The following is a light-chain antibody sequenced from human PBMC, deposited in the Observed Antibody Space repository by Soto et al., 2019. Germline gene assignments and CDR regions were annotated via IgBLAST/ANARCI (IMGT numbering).Light chain of an antibody. J-gene: IGLJ1*01. CDR1: SSNIGAGYD. CDR3: QSYDSSLSGHYV. V-gene: IGLV1-40*01. CDR2: DNS. Sequence: QAVVTQPPSVSGAPGQRVTISCTGSSSNIGAGYDVHWYQQLPGTAPKLLIYDNSNRPSGVPDRFSGSKSGTSASLAITGLQAEDEADYYCQSYDSSLSGHYVFGTGTKVTVL.